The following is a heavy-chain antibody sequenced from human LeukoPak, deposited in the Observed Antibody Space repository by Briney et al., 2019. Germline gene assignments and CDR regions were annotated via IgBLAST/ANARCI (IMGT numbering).Heavy chain of an antibody. CDR3: ARGRADFWSSYNFDY. Sequence: NSSETLSLTCTVSGGSISSYYWSWIRQPPGKGLEWIGYIYYSGSTNYNPSLKSRVTISVDTSKNQFSLKLSSVTAADTAVYYCARGRADFWSSYNFDYWGQGALVTVSS. J-gene: IGHJ4*02. D-gene: IGHD3-3*01. CDR2: IYYSGST. CDR1: GGSISSYY. V-gene: IGHV4-59*01.